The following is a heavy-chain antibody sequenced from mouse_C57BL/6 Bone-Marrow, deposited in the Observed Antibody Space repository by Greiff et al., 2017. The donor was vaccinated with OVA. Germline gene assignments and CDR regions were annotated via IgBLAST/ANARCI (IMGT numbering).Heavy chain of an antibody. CDR2: IWGDGST. J-gene: IGHJ2*01. CDR3: ARITTVKYYFDY. V-gene: IGHV2-3*01. Sequence: VQVVESGPGLVAPSQSLSIPCTVSGFSLTSYGVSWVRQPPGKGLEWLGVIWGDGSTNYHSALISRLSISKDNSKSQVFLKLNSLQTKDTATYYCARITTVKYYFDYWGQGTTLTVSS. CDR1: GFSLTSYG. D-gene: IGHD1-1*01.